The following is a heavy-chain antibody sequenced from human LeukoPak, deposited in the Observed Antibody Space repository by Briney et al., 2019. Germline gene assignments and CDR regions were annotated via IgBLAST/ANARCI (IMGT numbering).Heavy chain of an antibody. V-gene: IGHV3-30-3*01. CDR1: GFTFSSYA. D-gene: IGHD3-16*01. CDR2: ISYDGSNK. Sequence: GGSLRLSCAASGFTFSSYALHWVRQAPGKGLYWVAVISYDGSNKFYADSVKGRFTISRDNAKNSLYLQMSSLRAEDTAVYYCARNDYNFDYWGQGTLVTVSS. CDR3: ARNDYNFDY. J-gene: IGHJ4*02.